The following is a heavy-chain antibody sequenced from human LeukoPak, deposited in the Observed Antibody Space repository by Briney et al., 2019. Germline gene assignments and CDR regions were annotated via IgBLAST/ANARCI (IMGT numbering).Heavy chain of an antibody. J-gene: IGHJ5*02. V-gene: IGHV1-8*01. D-gene: IGHD2-2*02. Sequence: ASAKVPCKASGYTFTSYDINWVRQATGQGLEWMGWMNPNSGNTGYAQKFQGRVTMTRNTSISTAYMELSSLRSEDTAVYYCARGTRYCSSTSCYRGENWFDPWGQGTLVTVSS. CDR3: ARGTRYCSSTSCYRGENWFDP. CDR1: GYTFTSYD. CDR2: MNPNSGNT.